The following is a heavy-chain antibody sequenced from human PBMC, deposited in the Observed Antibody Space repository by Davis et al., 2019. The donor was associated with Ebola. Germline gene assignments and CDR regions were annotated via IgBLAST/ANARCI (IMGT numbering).Heavy chain of an antibody. CDR1: GYTFTGYY. CDR3: ARDGTYGDYVRGYYYYGMDV. J-gene: IGHJ6*02. V-gene: IGHV1-2*02. Sequence: ASVKVSCKASGYTFTGYYMHWVRQAPGQGLEWMGWINPNSGGTNYAQKFQGRVTMTRDTSISTAYMELSRLRSDDTAVYYCARDGTYGDYVRGYYYYGMDVWGQGTTVTVSS. D-gene: IGHD4-17*01. CDR2: INPNSGGT.